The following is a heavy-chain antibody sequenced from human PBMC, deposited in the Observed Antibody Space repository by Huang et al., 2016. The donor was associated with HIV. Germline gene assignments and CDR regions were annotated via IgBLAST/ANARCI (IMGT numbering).Heavy chain of an antibody. CDR3: AKGGSAAAVLDF. J-gene: IGHJ4*02. D-gene: IGHD6-13*01. CDR2: ISYDAKTK. CDR1: GFTFSSSG. Sequence: SASGFTFSSSGMHWVRQAPGKGLEWVAVISYDAKTKYYADSVKGRFSISRDNSKTTVYLQLNSLRVEDTAVYYCAKGGSAAAVLDFWGQGTLVTVSS. V-gene: IGHV3-30*18.